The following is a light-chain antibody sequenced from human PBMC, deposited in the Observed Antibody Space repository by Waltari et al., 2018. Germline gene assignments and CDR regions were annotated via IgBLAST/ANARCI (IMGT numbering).Light chain of an antibody. V-gene: IGKV2-29*02. CDR3: MQGIHLPLT. J-gene: IGKJ4*01. CDR2: EVS. Sequence: IVMTQTPLSLSVTPGQPASIPCKSSESLLFSNGKTYMYWFLQRPGQSPQLLIYEVSSRLSGVPDRFSGSGSGTDFTLKISRVEAEDVGIYYCMQGIHLPLTFGGGTKVEIK. CDR1: ESLLFSNGKTY.